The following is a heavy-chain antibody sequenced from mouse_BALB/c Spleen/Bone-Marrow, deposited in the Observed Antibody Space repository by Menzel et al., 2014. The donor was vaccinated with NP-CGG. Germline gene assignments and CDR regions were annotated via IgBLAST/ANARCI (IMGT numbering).Heavy chain of an antibody. V-gene: IGHV14-3*02. J-gene: IGHJ4*01. CDR3: TRERHYYGSDALDY. CDR1: GFNVKDTY. Sequence: EVQLQQSGAALVKPGASVKLSCTASGFNVKDTYMQWVKQRPEQGLEWIGRIDPANGNTQYDPTFQGKATITTDTSSNTAYLQLSSLTSEDTAVYYWTRERHYYGSDALDYWGQGTSVTVSS. CDR2: IDPANGNT. D-gene: IGHD1-2*01.